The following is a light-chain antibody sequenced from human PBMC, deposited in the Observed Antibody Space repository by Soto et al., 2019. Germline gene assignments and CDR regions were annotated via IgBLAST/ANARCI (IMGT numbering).Light chain of an antibody. J-gene: IGLJ1*01. CDR2: DVN. V-gene: IGLV2-11*01. CDR1: SSYVGGYDY. Sequence: QSALTQPRSVSGSPGQSVTISCTGTSSYVGGYDYVSWYQQHPGKAPKLMIYDVNKRPSGVPDRFSGSKSGHTASLTISGLQAEDEADYYCCSYAGSYTYVFATGTKAPS. CDR3: CSYAGSYTYV.